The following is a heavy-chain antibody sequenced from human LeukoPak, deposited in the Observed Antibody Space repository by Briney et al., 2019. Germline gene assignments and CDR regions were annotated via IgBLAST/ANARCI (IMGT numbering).Heavy chain of an antibody. J-gene: IGHJ4*02. CDR2: IYYSGNT. V-gene: IGHV4-31*03. D-gene: IGHD4-11*01. Sequence: SETLSLTCTVSGGSISSGGYYWSWIRQHPGKGLEWIGYIYYSGNTYYNPSLKSRVTISVDTSKNQFSPKLSSVTAADTAVYYCARVYRSSYWVHYYFDYWGQGTLVTVSS. CDR1: GGSISSGGYY. CDR3: ARVYRSSYWVHYYFDY.